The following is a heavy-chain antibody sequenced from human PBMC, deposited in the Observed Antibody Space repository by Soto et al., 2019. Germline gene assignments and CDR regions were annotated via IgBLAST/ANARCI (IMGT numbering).Heavy chain of an antibody. J-gene: IGHJ4*02. CDR2: IYNSGRT. CDR3: ARRYGYSFDY. CDR1: GGSISSYY. V-gene: IGHV4-4*09. D-gene: IGHD1-1*01. Sequence: QVQLQESGPGLVKPSETLSLTCTVSGGSISSYYCSWIRQPPGKGLEWIGYIYNSGRTNYNPSLKRPVTISVDTSKYQFSLKLSSVTAADTAVYYCARRYGYSFDYWGQGTLVTVSS.